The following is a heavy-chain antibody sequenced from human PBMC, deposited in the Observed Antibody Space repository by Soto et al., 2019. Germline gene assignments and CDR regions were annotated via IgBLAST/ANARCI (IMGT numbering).Heavy chain of an antibody. J-gene: IGHJ3*02. V-gene: IGHV4-31*03. Sequence: QVQLQESGPGLVKPSQTLSLTCTVSGGSISSGGYYWSWIRQHPGKGLEWIGYIYYSGSTYYNPSLKSRVTISVDTSKNQFSLKLSSVTAADTAVYYCARERSSRGDRGAFDIWGQGTMVTVSS. CDR3: ARERSSRGDRGAFDI. CDR1: GGSISSGGYY. D-gene: IGHD6-6*01. CDR2: IYYSGST.